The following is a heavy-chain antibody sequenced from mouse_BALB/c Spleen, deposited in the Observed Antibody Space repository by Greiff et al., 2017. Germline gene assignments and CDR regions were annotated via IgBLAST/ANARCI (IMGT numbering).Heavy chain of an antibody. CDR3: ARQDRYDEEAWFAY. CDR1: GFTFSSYA. Sequence: EVTLMESGGGLVKPGGSLKLSCAASGFTFSSYAMSWVRQTPEKRLEWVATISSGGSYTYYPDSVKGRFTISRDNAKNTLYLQRSSLRSEDPAMYYYARQDRYDEEAWFAYWGQGTLVTVSA. D-gene: IGHD2-14*01. V-gene: IGHV5-9-3*01. CDR2: ISSGGSYT. J-gene: IGHJ3*01.